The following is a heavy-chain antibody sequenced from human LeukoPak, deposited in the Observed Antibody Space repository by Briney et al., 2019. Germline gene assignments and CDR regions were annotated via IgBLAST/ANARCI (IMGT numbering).Heavy chain of an antibody. CDR2: IYPGDSDT. V-gene: IGHV5-51*01. J-gene: IGHJ4*02. CDR3: ARRVKGDCYDY. Sequence: GESLKISSKGSGYSFTSYWIGWLRQLPGKGLEWLGIIYPGDSDTRYSPSFQGQVTISADKSTSTAYLQWSSLEASDTAMYYCARRVKGDCYDYWGQGTLVTVSS. CDR1: GYSFTSYW.